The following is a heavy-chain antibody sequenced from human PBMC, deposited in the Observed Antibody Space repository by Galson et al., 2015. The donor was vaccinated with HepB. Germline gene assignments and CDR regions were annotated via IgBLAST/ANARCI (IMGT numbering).Heavy chain of an antibody. CDR3: VRHGRNEPFDS. CDR2: IYPSDSET. Sequence: QSGAEVKRPGESLKISCKGSGYSFTSNWIGWVRQVPGEGLEWVGIIYPSDSETRYSPSFQGQLTITADKSVSTAYLQWNSLKVSDTAMYYCVRHGRNEPFDSWGQGTLVTVSS. D-gene: IGHD1-1*01. V-gene: IGHV5-51*01. J-gene: IGHJ4*02. CDR1: GYSFTSNW.